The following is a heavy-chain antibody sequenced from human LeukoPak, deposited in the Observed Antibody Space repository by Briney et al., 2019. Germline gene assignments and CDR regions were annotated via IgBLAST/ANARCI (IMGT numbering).Heavy chain of an antibody. V-gene: IGHV3-15*01. D-gene: IGHD2-2*01. Sequence: GGSLRLSCAASGFTFSVAWMTWARQAPGKGLEWVGRIKSKTNGGTIDYAPPVKGRFTISRDDSKNALYLQMNSLQTEDTGVYFCSTVGSSWAVDYWGQGTLVTVSS. CDR2: IKSKTNGGTI. CDR3: STVGSSWAVDY. CDR1: GFTFSVAW. J-gene: IGHJ4*02.